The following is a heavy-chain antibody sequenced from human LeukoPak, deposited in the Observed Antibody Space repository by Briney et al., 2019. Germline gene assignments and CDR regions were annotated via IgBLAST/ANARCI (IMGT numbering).Heavy chain of an antibody. Sequence: SVKVSCKASGGTFSSYAISWVRQAPGQGLEWMGGIIPIFGTANYAQKFQGRVTITADESTSTAYMELSSLRSEDTALYYCASAGRLEGGIVVVVTTTRWGQGTLVTVSS. CDR3: ASAGRLEGGIVVVVTTTR. CDR2: IIPIFGTA. D-gene: IGHD2-15*01. V-gene: IGHV1-69*13. J-gene: IGHJ4*02. CDR1: GGTFSSYA.